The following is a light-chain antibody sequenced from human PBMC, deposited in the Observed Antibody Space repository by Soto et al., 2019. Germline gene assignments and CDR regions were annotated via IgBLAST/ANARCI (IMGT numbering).Light chain of an antibody. CDR2: SAT. CDR3: LLYYGGVQGV. J-gene: IGLJ1*01. CDR1: TGAVTSGYY. V-gene: IGLV7-43*01. Sequence: QTVVTQEPSLTVSPGGTVTLTCASSTGAVTSGYYPNWFQQKPGQAPRALIYSATYKHSWTPARFSGSLLGGKAALTLSGVQPEDEAEYYCLLYYGGVQGVFGTGTKLTVL.